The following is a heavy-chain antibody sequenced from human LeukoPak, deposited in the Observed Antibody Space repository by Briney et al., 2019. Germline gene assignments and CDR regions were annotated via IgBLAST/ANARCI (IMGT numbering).Heavy chain of an antibody. D-gene: IGHD6-13*01. CDR1: GFTFSTSE. J-gene: IGHJ4*02. CDR2: ISSSGTTI. CDR3: ARVWGLAVAGGEIEY. V-gene: IGHV3-48*03. Sequence: GRSLRLSCALSGFTFSTSEMNWVRQAPGKGLEWVSYISSSGTTIYYADSVKGRFTISRDNAKNSLYLQMNSLRDEDTAVYYCARVWGLAVAGGEIEYWGQGTLVTVSS.